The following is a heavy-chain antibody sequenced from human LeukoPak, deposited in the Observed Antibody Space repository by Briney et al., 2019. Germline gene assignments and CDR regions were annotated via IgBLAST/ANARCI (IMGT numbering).Heavy chain of an antibody. CDR1: GFTFSSYA. V-gene: IGHV3-23*01. D-gene: IGHD3-9*01. J-gene: IGHJ1*01. CDR3: AKEQSYYDILPGDYHMNLEYFQQ. Sequence: GGSLRLSCAASGFTFSSYAMSWVRQAPGKGLQWVSAISGSGGSTYYADSVKGRFTISRDNSKNTLYLQMNSLRAEDTAVYYCAKEQSYYDILPGDYHMNLEYFQQWGQGTLVTVSS. CDR2: ISGSGGST.